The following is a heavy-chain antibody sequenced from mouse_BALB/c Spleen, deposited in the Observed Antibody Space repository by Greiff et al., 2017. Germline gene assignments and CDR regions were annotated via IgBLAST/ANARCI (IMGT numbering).Heavy chain of an antibody. CDR2: ISNLAYSI. CDR3: ARSYYRDDGYFDV. V-gene: IGHV5-15*02. Sequence: VQRVESGGGLVQPGGSRKFSCAASGFTFSDYGMAWVRQAPGKGREWVAFISNLAYSIYYADTVTGRVTISIENAKNTLYLELSSLRSEDTAMYYCARSYYRDDGYFDVWGAGTTVTVSS. CDR1: GFTFSDYG. J-gene: IGHJ1*01. D-gene: IGHD2-14*01.